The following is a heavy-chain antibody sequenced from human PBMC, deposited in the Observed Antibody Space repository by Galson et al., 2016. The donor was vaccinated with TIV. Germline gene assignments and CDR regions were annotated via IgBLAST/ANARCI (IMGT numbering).Heavy chain of an antibody. D-gene: IGHD1-14*01. CDR3: TRDEPSYNYVLDV. V-gene: IGHV3-74*01. CDR2: ISSDGSST. J-gene: IGHJ6*02. CDR1: GFLFTEYY. Sequence: SLRLSCAASGFLFTEYYMSWIRQAPGKGLVWVSRISSDGSSTLYADSVKGRFTISRDNAKNTLYLQMSSLRAEGTALYYCTRDEPSYNYVLDVWGQGTTVTVSS.